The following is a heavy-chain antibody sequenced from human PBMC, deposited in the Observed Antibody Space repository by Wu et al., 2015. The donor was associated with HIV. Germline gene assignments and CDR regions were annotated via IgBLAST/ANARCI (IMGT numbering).Heavy chain of an antibody. CDR1: GDTFNFYA. CDR2: IIPISGTT. CDR3: ARELLWGEDF. D-gene: IGHD2-21*01. V-gene: IGHV1-69*13. J-gene: IGHJ4*02. Sequence: QVHLVQSGAEVKKPGSSVKVPCKTSGDTFNFYALNWLRQAPGQGLEWMGRIIPISGTTDYGQKFQGRITITADESTRTTYMEVRSLRYEDTAVYFCARELLWGEDFWGQGTLVTVSS.